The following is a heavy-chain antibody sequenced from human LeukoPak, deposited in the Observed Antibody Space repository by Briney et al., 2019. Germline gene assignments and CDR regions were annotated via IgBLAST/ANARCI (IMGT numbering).Heavy chain of an antibody. CDR3: ARRRSLYYYGSGSYSFFDY. CDR1: GYSISSGYY. J-gene: IGHJ4*02. CDR2: IYHSGST. D-gene: IGHD3-10*01. V-gene: IGHV4-38-2*02. Sequence: SETLSLTCTVSGYSISSGYYWGWIRQPPGKGLEWIGSIYHSGSTYYNPSLKSRVTISVDTSKNQFSLKLSSVTAADTAVYYCARRRSLYYYGSGSYSFFDYWGQGTLVTVSS.